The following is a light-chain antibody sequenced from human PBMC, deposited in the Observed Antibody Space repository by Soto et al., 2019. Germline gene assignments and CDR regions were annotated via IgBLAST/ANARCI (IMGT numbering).Light chain of an antibody. CDR2: DAS. J-gene: IGKJ1*01. Sequence: ELVLPHSPGTLSLSPGESSPLSCRASQSVANNYLAWYQQRPGQAHRLVIYDASSRATGIPDRFSASGSGTDFTLTISRLEPEDFAVYFCQQYSASPLTVGQGTKVDIK. CDR1: QSVANNY. CDR3: QQYSASPLT. V-gene: IGKV3-20*01.